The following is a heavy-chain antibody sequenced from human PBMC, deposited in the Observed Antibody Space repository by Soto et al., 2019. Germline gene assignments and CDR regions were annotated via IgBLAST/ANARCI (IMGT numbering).Heavy chain of an antibody. D-gene: IGHD2-2*01. V-gene: IGHV3-11*01. CDR3: ARVGDCSSTSCYPTEDWYFDL. CDR1: GFTFSDYY. J-gene: IGHJ2*01. Sequence: QVQLVESGGGLVKPGGSLRLSCAASGFTFSDYYMSWIRQAPGKGLEWVSYISSSGSTIYYADSVKGRFTISRDNDKNSLYLQMNSLRAEDTAVYYCARVGDCSSTSCYPTEDWYFDLWGRGTLVTVSS. CDR2: ISSSGSTI.